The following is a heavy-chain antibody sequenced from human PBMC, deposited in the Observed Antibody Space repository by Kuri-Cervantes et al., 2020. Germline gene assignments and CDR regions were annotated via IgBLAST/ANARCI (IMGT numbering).Heavy chain of an antibody. CDR1: GYSISSGYY. J-gene: IGHJ4*02. Sequence: SETLSLTCAVSGYSISSGYYWGWIRQPPGKGLEWIGSIYHSGSTYYNPSLKSRVTLSVDTSKNQFSLKLSSVTAADTAVYYCATHYELVDIVATTGFDYWGQGTLVTVSS. CDR2: IYHSGST. CDR3: ATHYELVDIVATTGFDY. V-gene: IGHV4-38-2*01. D-gene: IGHD5-12*01.